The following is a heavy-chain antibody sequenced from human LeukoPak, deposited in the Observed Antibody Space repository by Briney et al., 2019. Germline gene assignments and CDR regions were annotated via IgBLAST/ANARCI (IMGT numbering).Heavy chain of an antibody. CDR1: GFTFDDYA. CDR2: ISWNSGSI. J-gene: IGHJ4*02. Sequence: GGSLRLSCAASGFTFDDYAMHWVRQAPGKGLEWVSGISWNSGSIGYADSVKGRFTISRDNAKNSLYLQMNSLRAEDTALYYCAKDISAGVSAAGDYWGQETLVTVSS. D-gene: IGHD6-13*01. CDR3: AKDISAGVSAAGDY. V-gene: IGHV3-9*01.